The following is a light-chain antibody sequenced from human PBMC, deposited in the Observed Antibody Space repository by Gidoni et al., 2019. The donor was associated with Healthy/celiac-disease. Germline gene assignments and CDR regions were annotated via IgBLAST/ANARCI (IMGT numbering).Light chain of an antibody. CDR2: DAS. V-gene: IGKV3-11*01. J-gene: IGKJ5*01. CDR1: QSVSSY. CDR3: QQRSNWIT. Sequence: PGERATLSCRASQSVSSYLAWYQQKPGQAPRLLIYDASNRATGIPARFSGSGSGTDFTLTISSLEPEDFAVYYCQQRSNWITFGQGTRLEIK.